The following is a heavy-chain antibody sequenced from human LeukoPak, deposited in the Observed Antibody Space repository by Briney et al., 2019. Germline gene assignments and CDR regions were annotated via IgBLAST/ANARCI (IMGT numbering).Heavy chain of an antibody. D-gene: IGHD3-3*01. Sequence: PGGSLSLSCAASGFTYSSYWMHWVRQAPGKELVWVSRINSDGSSTSYADSVKGRFTISRDNSKNTLYLQMSSLRAEDTAVYYCVKGEAGYDFWSGYYDYWGQGALVTVSS. CDR3: VKGEAGYDFWSGYYDY. CDR2: INSDGSST. V-gene: IGHV3-74*01. CDR1: GFTYSSYW. J-gene: IGHJ4*02.